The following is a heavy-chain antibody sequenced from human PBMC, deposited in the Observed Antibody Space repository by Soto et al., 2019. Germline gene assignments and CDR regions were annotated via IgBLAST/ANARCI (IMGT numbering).Heavy chain of an antibody. D-gene: IGHD6-25*01. V-gene: IGHV4-30-4*01. CDR1: GGSISSDDYY. J-gene: IGHJ4*02. CDR2: IFYSGNT. Sequence: QVQLQESGPGLVKPSQTLSLTCTVSGGSISSDDYYWRWIRQTPGRGLEWIGFIFYSGNTFYNPSLKTRASISVDTSKTQVSLKLTSVTATDTAVYYGVREGTNLSPQGYITAAGHFDSWGQGALVTVSS. CDR3: VREGTNLSPQGYITAAGHFDS.